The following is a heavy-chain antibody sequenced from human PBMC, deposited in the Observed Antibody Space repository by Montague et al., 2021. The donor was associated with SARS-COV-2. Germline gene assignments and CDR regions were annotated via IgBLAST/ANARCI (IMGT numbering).Heavy chain of an antibody. CDR2: ISHSGST. Sequence: SETLSLTCAVYRESFSGYYWFWIRQPPRKGLEWMGEISHSGSTNYCQSPKSSVTISVDTSKYQYSLKLSSVTAADAAVYYCARGPLLSFVSGRYSVRLFDWWGRGTLVTVSS. CDR1: RESFSGYY. CDR3: ARGPLLSFVSGRYSVRLFDW. J-gene: IGHJ4*02. D-gene: IGHD3-10*01. V-gene: IGHV4-34*01.